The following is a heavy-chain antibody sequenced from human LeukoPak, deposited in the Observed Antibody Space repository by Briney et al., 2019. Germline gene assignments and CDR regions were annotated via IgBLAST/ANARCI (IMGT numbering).Heavy chain of an antibody. CDR3: ARLIGVQNAFDI. CDR2: IYYSGST. V-gene: IGHV4-30-4*08. J-gene: IGHJ3*02. D-gene: IGHD3-3*01. CDR1: GGSISSGDYY. Sequence: SETLSLTCTVSGGSISSGDYYWSWIRQPPGKGLEWIGYIYYSGSTYYNPSLKSRVTISVDTSKNQFSLKLSSVTAADTAVYYCARLIGVQNAFDIWCQGTMVTVSS.